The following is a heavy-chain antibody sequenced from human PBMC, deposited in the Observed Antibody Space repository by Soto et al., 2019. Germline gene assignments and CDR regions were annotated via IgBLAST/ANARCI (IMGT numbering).Heavy chain of an antibody. CDR3: ARRGSGVTRGLHY. CDR1: GFTFSSYW. Sequence: VQLVESGGGLVQPGGSLRLSCAASGFTFSSYWMHWVRHSPGKGLVWISRINTDGSSTSYVDSVQGRFTISRDNGKNTLFLQMNSLRGEDTAVYYCARRGSGVTRGLHYWGQGTLVTVSS. V-gene: IGHV3-74*01. CDR2: INTDGSST. J-gene: IGHJ4*02. D-gene: IGHD2-15*01.